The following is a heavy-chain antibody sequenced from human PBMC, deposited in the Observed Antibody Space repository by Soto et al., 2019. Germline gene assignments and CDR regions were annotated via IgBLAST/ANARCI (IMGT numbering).Heavy chain of an antibody. CDR3: AKGSTSVRYVRYFDY. Sequence: EVQLLESGGGLVQPGGSLRLSCAASGFTFSSYAMSWVRQAPGKGLEWVSAISGSGGSTYDADSVKGRFTISRDNSKTTLYLQMNSLRAEDTAVYYWAKGSTSVRYVRYFDYWGQGNLGTVSS. CDR2: ISGSGGST. V-gene: IGHV3-23*01. CDR1: GFTFSSYA. J-gene: IGHJ4*02. D-gene: IGHD3-10*01.